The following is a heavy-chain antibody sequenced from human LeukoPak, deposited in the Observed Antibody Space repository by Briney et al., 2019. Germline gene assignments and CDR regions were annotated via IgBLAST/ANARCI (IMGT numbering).Heavy chain of an antibody. CDR1: GYTFTGYY. D-gene: IGHD3-22*01. J-gene: IGHJ4*02. Sequence: GASVKVSCKASGYTFTGYYMRWVRQAPGQGLEWMGWINPNSGGTNYAQKFQGRVTITRDTSISTAYMELSRLRSDDTAVYYCARTHYGSSGYYSVQLFDYWGQGTLVTVSS. V-gene: IGHV1-2*02. CDR3: ARTHYGSSGYYSVQLFDY. CDR2: INPNSGGT.